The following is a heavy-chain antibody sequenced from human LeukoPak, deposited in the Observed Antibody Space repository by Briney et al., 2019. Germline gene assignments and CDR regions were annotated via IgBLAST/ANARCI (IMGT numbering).Heavy chain of an antibody. J-gene: IGHJ4*02. CDR1: GGSISSYY. Sequence: SETLSLTCTVSGGSISSYYWSWIRQPPGKGLEWIGYIYYSGSTNYNPSLKSRVTISVDTSKNQFSLKLSSVTAADTAVYYCARAPRGAAPSGYFDYWGQGTLVTVSS. CDR2: IYYSGST. V-gene: IGHV4-59*01. D-gene: IGHD3-3*01. CDR3: ARAPRGAAPSGYFDY.